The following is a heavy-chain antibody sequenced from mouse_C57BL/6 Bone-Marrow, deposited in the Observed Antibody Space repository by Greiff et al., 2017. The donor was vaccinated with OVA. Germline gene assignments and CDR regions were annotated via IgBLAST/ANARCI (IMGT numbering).Heavy chain of an antibody. V-gene: IGHV1-52*01. CDR1: GYTFTSYW. CDR2: IDPSDSET. CDR3: ARYGNYHYAMDY. D-gene: IGHD2-1*01. Sequence: QVQLQQPGAELVRPGSSVKLSCKASGYTFTSYWMHWVKQTPIQGLEWIGNIDPSDSETHYNQKFKDKATLTVDKSSSTAYMQLSSLTSEDSAVYYCARYGNYHYAMDYWGQGTSVTVSS. J-gene: IGHJ4*01.